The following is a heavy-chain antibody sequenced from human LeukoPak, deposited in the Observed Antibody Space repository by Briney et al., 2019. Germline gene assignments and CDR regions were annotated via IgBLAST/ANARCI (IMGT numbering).Heavy chain of an antibody. CDR2: IYHSGST. CDR1: GGSISSSNW. Sequence: SETLSLTCAVSGGSISSSNWWSWVRQPPGKGLEWIGEIYHSGSTNYNPSLKSRVTISVDKSKNQFSLKLSSVTAADTAVYYCARAITVYGGERVRAFDIWGQGTMVTVSS. CDR3: ARAITVYGGERVRAFDI. V-gene: IGHV4-4*02. J-gene: IGHJ3*02. D-gene: IGHD4-23*01.